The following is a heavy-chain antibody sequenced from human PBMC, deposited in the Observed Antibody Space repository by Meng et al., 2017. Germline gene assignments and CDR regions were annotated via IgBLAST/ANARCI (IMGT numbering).Heavy chain of an antibody. CDR2: IYYSGST. CDR1: GGSISSSSYY. V-gene: IGHV4-39*07. Sequence: QLQLQESGPGLVKPSGTLSLTCTVSGGSISSSSYYWGWIRQPPGKGLEWIGSIYYSGSTYYTPSLKSRVTISVDTSKNQFSLKLSSVTAADTAVYYCARGHNDYGDYPNWFDPWGQGTLVTVSS. D-gene: IGHD4-17*01. CDR3: ARGHNDYGDYPNWFDP. J-gene: IGHJ5*02.